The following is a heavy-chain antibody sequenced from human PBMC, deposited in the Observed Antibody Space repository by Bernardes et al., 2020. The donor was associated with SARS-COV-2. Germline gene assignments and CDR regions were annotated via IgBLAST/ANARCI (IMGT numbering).Heavy chain of an antibody. CDR2: INDSGST. J-gene: IGHJ2*01. CDR3: ARGSAAVVSHFMLLFANWYFDL. V-gene: IGHV4-34*01. D-gene: IGHD2-15*01. CDR1: SGSFSGYY. Sequence: SETLSLTCAVYSGSFSGYYWSWIRQTPGKGLEWIGEINDSGSTKYNPALKSRVTISVDPSENQFSLKLNSVTAADTAVYYCARGSAAVVSHFMLLFANWYFDLWGRGTLVTVSS.